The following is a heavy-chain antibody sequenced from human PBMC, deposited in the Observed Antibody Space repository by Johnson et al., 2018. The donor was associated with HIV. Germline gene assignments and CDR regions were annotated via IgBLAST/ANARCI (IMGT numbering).Heavy chain of an antibody. V-gene: IGHV3-20*04. CDR3: TSRPF. Sequence: VQLVESGGGVVRPGGSLRLSCAASGFTFDDYGMSWVRQAPGKGLVWVSRINSDGGGTNYADSVKGRFTISRANAKKTLYLQMNSLRAEDTAVYYCTSRPFWGQGTMVTVSS. J-gene: IGHJ3*01. CDR1: GFTFDDYG. CDR2: INSDGGGT.